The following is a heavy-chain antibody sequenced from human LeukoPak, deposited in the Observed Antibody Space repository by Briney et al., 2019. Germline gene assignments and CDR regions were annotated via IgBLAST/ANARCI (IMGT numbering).Heavy chain of an antibody. CDR1: GFTFSSYA. V-gene: IGHV3-23*01. J-gene: IGHJ4*02. CDR2: ISGSGGST. CDR3: ARRGMATSAFDY. D-gene: IGHD5-24*01. Sequence: GGSLRLSCAASGFTFSSYAMSWVRQAPGKGLERVSAISGSGGSTYYADSVKGRFTISRDNSKNTLYLQMNSLRAEDTAVYYCARRGMATSAFDYWGQGTLVTVSS.